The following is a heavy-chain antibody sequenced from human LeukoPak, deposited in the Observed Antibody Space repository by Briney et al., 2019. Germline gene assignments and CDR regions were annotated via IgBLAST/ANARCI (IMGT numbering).Heavy chain of an antibody. V-gene: IGHV4-59*01. D-gene: IGHD3-10*01. CDR3: ARVYGYNYNSGRYYIGPYYFDY. Sequence: SETLSLTCTVSGGSISNYYWSWIRQPPGKGLEWIGYIYYSGNTNYNPSLKSRVTISVDTSKNQFSLKLNSVTAADTAVYYCARVYGYNYNSGRYYIGPYYFDYWGQGTLVTVSS. J-gene: IGHJ4*02. CDR2: IYYSGNT. CDR1: GGSISNYY.